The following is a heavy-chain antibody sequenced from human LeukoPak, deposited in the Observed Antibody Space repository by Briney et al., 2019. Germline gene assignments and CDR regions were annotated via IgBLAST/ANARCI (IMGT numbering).Heavy chain of an antibody. CDR3: ARVKGSSSCFDY. D-gene: IGHD6-13*01. CDR1: GFTFSSYS. Sequence: GGSQRLSCAASGFTFSSYSMNWVRQARGKGLEWVSSISSSSSYIYYADSVKGRFTISRDNAKNSLYLQMNSLRAEDTAVYYCARVKGSSSCFDYWGQGTLVTVSS. V-gene: IGHV3-21*01. CDR2: ISSSSSYI. J-gene: IGHJ4*02.